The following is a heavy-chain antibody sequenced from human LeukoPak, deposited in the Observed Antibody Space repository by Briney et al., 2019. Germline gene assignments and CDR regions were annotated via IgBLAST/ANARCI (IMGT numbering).Heavy chain of an antibody. CDR2: IQQDGTEK. CDR1: GFTFTTYW. CDR3: AKVVSRLWFGELMMDMDV. D-gene: IGHD3-10*01. J-gene: IGHJ6*03. V-gene: IGHV3-7*01. Sequence: PGESLRLSCAASGFTFTTYWMSWVRQAPGKGLEWVANIQQDGTEKYYVDSVKGRFTISRDNSKNTLYLQMNSLRAEDTAVYYCAKVVSRLWFGELMMDMDVWGKGTTVTISS.